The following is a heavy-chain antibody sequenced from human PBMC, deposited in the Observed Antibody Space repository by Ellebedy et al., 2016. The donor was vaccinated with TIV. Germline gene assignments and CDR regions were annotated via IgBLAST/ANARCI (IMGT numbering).Heavy chain of an antibody. J-gene: IGHJ4*02. CDR2: MLYDGSDE. Sequence: GGSLRLSCTASGFTFSTYGVHWVRQAPGKGLEWVAGMLYDGSDEYYADSVKGRFTISRDNSKNTLYLQMNSLRAEDTAVYYCAKDLGRWLQYFDYWGQGILVTVPS. CDR1: GFTFSTYG. CDR3: AKDLGRWLQYFDY. V-gene: IGHV3-30*18. D-gene: IGHD5-24*01.